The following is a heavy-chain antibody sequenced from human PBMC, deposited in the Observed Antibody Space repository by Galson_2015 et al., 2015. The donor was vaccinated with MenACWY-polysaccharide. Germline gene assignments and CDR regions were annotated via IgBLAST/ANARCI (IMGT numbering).Heavy chain of an antibody. Sequence: SVKVSCKASGYTFIGYYMHWLRQAPGQGLEWMGWINPNNGGTDFARKFRGRITMTRDTSISTAYMELNRLTSDDTAVYYCAREQDSRSLDYWGQGTLVTVSS. V-gene: IGHV1-2*02. CDR3: AREQDSRSLDY. CDR1: GYTFIGYY. CDR2: INPNNGGT. J-gene: IGHJ4*02. D-gene: IGHD4-11*01.